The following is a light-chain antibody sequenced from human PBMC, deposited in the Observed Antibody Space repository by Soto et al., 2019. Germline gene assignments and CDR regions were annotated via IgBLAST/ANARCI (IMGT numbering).Light chain of an antibody. J-gene: IGKJ5*01. V-gene: IGKV3D-20*02. CDR3: HQRSNWLDT. CDR2: DAS. CDR1: QSVSSSY. Sequence: EIVLTQSPGTLSLSPGERATLSCRASQSVSSSYLAWYQQKPGQAPRLLIYDASKRATGIPARFSGSGSGTDFTLTISSLEAEDFAVYYCHQRSNWLDTFGQGTRLEI.